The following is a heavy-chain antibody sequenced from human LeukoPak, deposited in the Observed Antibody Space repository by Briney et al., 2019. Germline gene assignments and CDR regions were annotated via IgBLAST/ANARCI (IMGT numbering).Heavy chain of an antibody. CDR1: GFTFSSYW. CDR2: INSDGSST. J-gene: IGHJ4*02. V-gene: IGHV3-74*01. D-gene: IGHD3-22*01. CDR3: ARGEDTYYYDSSGLGIDY. Sequence: GGSLRLSCAASGFTFSSYWMHWVRQAPGKGLVWVSRINSDGSSTSYADSVKGRFTISRDNAKNTLYLQMNSLRAEDTAVYYCARGEDTYYYDSSGLGIDYWGQGTLVIVSS.